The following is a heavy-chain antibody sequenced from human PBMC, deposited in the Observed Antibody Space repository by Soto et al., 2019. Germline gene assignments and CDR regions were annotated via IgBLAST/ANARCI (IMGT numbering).Heavy chain of an antibody. J-gene: IGHJ3*02. CDR3: ARGRLWFGELTPDAFDI. D-gene: IGHD3-10*01. V-gene: IGHV3-21*01. CDR2: ISSSSSYI. Sequence: GGSLRLSCAASGFTFSSYSMNWVRQAPGKGLEWVSSISSSSSYIYYADSVKGRFTISRDNAKNSLYLQMNSLRAEDTAVYYCARGRLWFGELTPDAFDIWGQGTMVTVSS. CDR1: GFTFSSYS.